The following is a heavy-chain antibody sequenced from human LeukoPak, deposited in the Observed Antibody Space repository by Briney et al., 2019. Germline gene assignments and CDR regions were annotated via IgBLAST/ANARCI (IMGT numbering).Heavy chain of an antibody. Sequence: ASVKVSCKASGYTFTSYGINWVRQAPGQGLEWMGWIRVYNGNTNYAQKLQGRITMTTDTSTSTAYMELRSLRSDDTAVYYCARGPGGRSGYYPLEDYYYYYYMDVWGKGTTVTVSS. D-gene: IGHD3-22*01. CDR3: ARGPGGRSGYYPLEDYYYYYYMDV. J-gene: IGHJ6*03. CDR2: IRVYNGNT. CDR1: GYTFTSYG. V-gene: IGHV1-18*01.